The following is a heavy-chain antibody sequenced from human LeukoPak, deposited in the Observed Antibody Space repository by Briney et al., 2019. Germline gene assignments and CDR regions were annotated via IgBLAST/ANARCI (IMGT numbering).Heavy chain of an antibody. CDR1: GFTFSSYG. J-gene: IGHJ4*02. Sequence: PGGSLRLSCAASGFTFSSYGMHWVRQAPGKGLEWVAFIRYDGSNKYYADSVKGRFTISRDNSKNTLYLQMNSLRAEDTAVYYCAPREPRTLDYWGQGTLVTVSS. CDR3: APREPRTLDY. V-gene: IGHV3-30*02. D-gene: IGHD1-14*01. CDR2: IRYDGSNK.